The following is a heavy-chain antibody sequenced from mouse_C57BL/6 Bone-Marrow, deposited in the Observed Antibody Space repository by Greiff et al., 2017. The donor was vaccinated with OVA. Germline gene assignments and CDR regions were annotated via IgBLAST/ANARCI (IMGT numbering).Heavy chain of an antibody. CDR1: GYTFTDYN. CDR2: INPNNGGT. D-gene: IGHD2-1*01. V-gene: IGHV1-18*01. CDR3: ARGGYYGNVGAMDY. Sequence: VQLKESGPELVKPGASVKIPCKASGYTFTDYNMDWVKQSHGKSLEWIGDINPNNGGTIYNQKFKGKATLTVDKSSSTAYMELRSLTSEDTAVDYCARGGYYGNVGAMDYWGQGTSVTVSS. J-gene: IGHJ4*01.